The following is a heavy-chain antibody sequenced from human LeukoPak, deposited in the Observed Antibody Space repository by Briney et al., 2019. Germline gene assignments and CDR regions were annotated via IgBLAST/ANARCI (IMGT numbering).Heavy chain of an antibody. CDR2: IYYSGST. CDR3: ARMFPAAYPDYYYYMDV. V-gene: IGHV4-39*07. J-gene: IGHJ6*03. D-gene: IGHD2-2*01. CDR1: GDSLSSTSYY. Sequence: SETLSLTCTVSGDSLSSTSYYWGWIRQPPGKGLEWIGNIYYSGSTNYNPSLKSRVTISIDKSKNHFSLKLSSATAADTAVYYCARMFPAAYPDYYYYMDVWGKGTTVTVSS.